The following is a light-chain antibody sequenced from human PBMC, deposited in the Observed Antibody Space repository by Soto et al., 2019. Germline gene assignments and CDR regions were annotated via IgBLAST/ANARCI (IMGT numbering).Light chain of an antibody. CDR2: QVS. J-gene: IGKJ1*01. CDR1: QSLIHSDGNTY. V-gene: IGKV2-30*02. Sequence: DVVMTQSPLSLPVTLGQPASISCRSSQSLIHSDGNTYLNWFQQRPGQSPRRLIYQVSDRDSGVPDRFSGSGSGADFTLKISRVEAEEVGVYYCMQGTHWPLTFGQGTEVEIK. CDR3: MQGTHWPLT.